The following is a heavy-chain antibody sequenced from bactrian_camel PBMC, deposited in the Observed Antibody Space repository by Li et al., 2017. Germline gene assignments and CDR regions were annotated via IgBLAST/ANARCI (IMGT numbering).Heavy chain of an antibody. V-gene: IGHV3S53*01. J-gene: IGHJ4*01. Sequence: HVQLVESGGGSVQAGESLRLSCVASGYTLPMNMGWFRRLPGQEREGVAAIAGDGRTDYADSVKGRFTISKENNKNTLVLQMNNLAPEDTASYYCAAEYFVGGPGRLSKPVVAGLCRADYRYVHYGQGTQVTVS. D-gene: IGHD6*01. CDR1: GYTLPMN. CDR2: IAGDGRT.